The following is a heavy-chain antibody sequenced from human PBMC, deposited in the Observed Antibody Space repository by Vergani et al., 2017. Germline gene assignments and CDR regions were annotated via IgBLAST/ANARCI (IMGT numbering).Heavy chain of an antibody. Sequence: QVQLVQSGAEVKKPGSSVPVSCQSSVGTFSSYTISWVRQAPGQGLEWMGRIIPILGIANYAQKFQGRVTLTADKSTSTAYMELSSLRSEDPAVYYCARDLGYCSSGSCSYWGREPWSPSPQ. CDR3: ARDLGYCSSGSCSY. V-gene: IGHV1-69*08. J-gene: IGHJ4*02. D-gene: IGHD2-15*01. CDR2: IIPILGIA. CDR1: VGTFSSYT.